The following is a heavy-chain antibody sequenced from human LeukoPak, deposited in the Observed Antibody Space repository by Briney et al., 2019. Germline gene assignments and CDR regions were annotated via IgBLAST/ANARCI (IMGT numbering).Heavy chain of an antibody. J-gene: IGHJ5*02. Sequence: ASVTVSCKASGYTFTSYGISWVRQAPGQGLEWMGWISAYNGNTNYAQKLQGRVTMATDTSTSTAYMELRSLRSDDTAVYYCAGGSSSWYNWFDPWGQGTLVTVSS. CDR3: AGGSSSWYNWFDP. CDR2: ISAYNGNT. D-gene: IGHD6-13*01. V-gene: IGHV1-18*01. CDR1: GYTFTSYG.